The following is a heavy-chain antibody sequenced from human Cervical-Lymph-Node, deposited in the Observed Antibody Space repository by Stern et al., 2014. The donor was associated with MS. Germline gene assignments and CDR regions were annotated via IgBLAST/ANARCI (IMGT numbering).Heavy chain of an antibody. D-gene: IGHD4-17*01. J-gene: IGHJ4*02. CDR3: ARHNHFGDFMDY. Sequence: QVQLQQSGPGLVKPSGTLSLTCAVSGASISTSNWWSWVRQPPGKGLEWIGKIYHSGSTTYTPSLKSRVSMSLDNSKNQFPLILSSVTAADTAVYYCARHNHFGDFMDYWGQGTLVTVSS. V-gene: IGHV4-4*02. CDR1: GASISTSNW. CDR2: IYHSGST.